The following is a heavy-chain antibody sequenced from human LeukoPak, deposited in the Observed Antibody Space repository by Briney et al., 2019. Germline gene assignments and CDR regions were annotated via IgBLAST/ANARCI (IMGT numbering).Heavy chain of an antibody. CDR3: AGSWQGDY. CDR2: ISGSGGST. CDR1: GFTFSSYA. J-gene: IGHJ4*02. V-gene: IGHV3-23*01. Sequence: GGSLRLSCAASGFTFSSYAMSWVRQAPGEGLEWVSAISGSGGSTYYADSVKGRFTISRDNSKDTLYLQMNSLRAEDTAIYYCAGSWQGDYWGQGTLVTVSS. D-gene: IGHD6-13*01.